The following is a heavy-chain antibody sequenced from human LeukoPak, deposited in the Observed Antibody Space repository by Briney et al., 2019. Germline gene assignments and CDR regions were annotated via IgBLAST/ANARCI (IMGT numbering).Heavy chain of an antibody. Sequence: SETLSLTCTVSGGSISNYYWSWIRQPPGKGLEWIGHIYYSGATKCNPSLKGRITISVDTSKNQFSLMLSSVTAADTAVYYCARFGITVVRGGKYYFDYWGQGTLVTVSS. CDR3: ARFGITVVRGGKYYFDY. D-gene: IGHD3-10*01. V-gene: IGHV4-59*08. CDR2: IYYSGAT. CDR1: GGSISNYY. J-gene: IGHJ4*02.